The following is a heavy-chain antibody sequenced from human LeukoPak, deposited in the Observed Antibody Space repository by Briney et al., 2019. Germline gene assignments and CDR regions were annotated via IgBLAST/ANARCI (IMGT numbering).Heavy chain of an antibody. J-gene: IGHJ4*02. Sequence: SETLSLTCTVSGGSISSSTFHWGWIRQSPGKGLEWIGSINNSGNTYYNPSLKSRVTISVDTSKNQFSLKPSSVTAADTAVYYCARRSDGSGGDYWGQGTLVTVSS. CDR3: ARRSDGSGGDY. D-gene: IGHD3-10*01. CDR2: INNSGNT. CDR1: GGSISSSTFH. V-gene: IGHV4-39*07.